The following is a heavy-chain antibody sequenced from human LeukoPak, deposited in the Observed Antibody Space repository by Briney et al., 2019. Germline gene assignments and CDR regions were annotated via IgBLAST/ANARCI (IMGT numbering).Heavy chain of an antibody. V-gene: IGHV3-7*01. D-gene: IGHD4-23*01. J-gene: IGHJ6*03. CDR3: ARGPYGGNPSYYYMDV. CDR2: IKQDGSEK. CDR1: GFTFSDYY. Sequence: GGSLRLSCAASGFTFSDYYMSWVRQAPGKGLEWVANIKQDGSEKYYVDSVKGRFTISRDNAKDSLYLQMNSLRAEDTAVYYCARGPYGGNPSYYYMDVWGKGTTVTVSS.